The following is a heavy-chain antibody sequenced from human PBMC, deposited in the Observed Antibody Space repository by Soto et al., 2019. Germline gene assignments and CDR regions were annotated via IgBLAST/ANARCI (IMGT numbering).Heavy chain of an antibody. CDR1: GGTFTTDT. Sequence: QVQLVQSGPEVKKSGSSVKVSCKLSGGTFTTDTISWLRRAPGQGLEWMGRIIPILGTGKYAQKFQGRVTITEDKSTNTGYMELSRLTSEDTAVYDCAREEGSYNMGIFPLYYLDVWGNGTTVTVSS. J-gene: IGHJ6*03. CDR3: AREEGSYNMGIFPLYYLDV. V-gene: IGHV1-69*08. CDR2: IIPILGTG. D-gene: IGHD2-15*01.